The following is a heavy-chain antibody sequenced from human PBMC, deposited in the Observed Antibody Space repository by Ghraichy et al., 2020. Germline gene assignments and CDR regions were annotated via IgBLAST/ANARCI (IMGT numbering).Heavy chain of an antibody. CDR3: ARGGPRAAGGIFDY. V-gene: IGHV5-51*01. Sequence: GESLNISCKGSGYSFTTNWIGWVRQMPGKGLEWMGIIYPGENDIRYSPSIRGQVIISADKSISTAYLQWSSLKASDTAIYFCARGGPRAAGGIFDYWGQGSLVTVSS. D-gene: IGHD6-25*01. CDR2: IYPGENDI. CDR1: GYSFTTNW. J-gene: IGHJ4*02.